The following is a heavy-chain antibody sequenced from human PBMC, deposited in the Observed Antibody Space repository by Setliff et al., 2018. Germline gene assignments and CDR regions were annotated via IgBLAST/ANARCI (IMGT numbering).Heavy chain of an antibody. J-gene: IGHJ3*02. Sequence: SETLSLTCTVSGGSISSGSYYWSWIRQPPGKGLEWIGYIYYSGNTNYNPSLKSRVTISVDTSKNQFSLKLSSVTAADTAVYFCAKIKAGGGSFDIWGQGTMVTVSS. D-gene: IGHD3-16*01. CDR1: GGSISSGSYY. CDR3: AKIKAGGGSFDI. V-gene: IGHV4-61*01. CDR2: IYYSGNT.